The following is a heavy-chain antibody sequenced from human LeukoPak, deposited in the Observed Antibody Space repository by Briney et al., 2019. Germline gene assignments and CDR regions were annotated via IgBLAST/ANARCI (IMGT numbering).Heavy chain of an antibody. CDR1: GFTFSNYA. Sequence: GGSLRLSCVASGFTFSNYAMSWVRQTPGKGLEWVSTLSGGSSVTNYADSVKGRFTISRDNSKNTLYLQMSSLRDEDTAVYYCAKDRDISSAQAGSAFDCWGQGTLVTVSS. V-gene: IGHV3-23*01. J-gene: IGHJ4*02. CDR2: LSGGSSVT. D-gene: IGHD6-19*01. CDR3: AKDRDISSAQAGSAFDC.